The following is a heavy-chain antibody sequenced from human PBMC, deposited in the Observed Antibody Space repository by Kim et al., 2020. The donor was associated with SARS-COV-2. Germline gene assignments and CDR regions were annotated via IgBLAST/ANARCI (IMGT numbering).Heavy chain of an antibody. V-gene: IGHV1-2*02. Sequence: YAQKFQGRVTMTRDTSISTAYMELSRLRSDDTAVYYCARGGAPGNDAFDIWGQGTMVTVSS. CDR3: ARGGAPGNDAFDI. J-gene: IGHJ3*02.